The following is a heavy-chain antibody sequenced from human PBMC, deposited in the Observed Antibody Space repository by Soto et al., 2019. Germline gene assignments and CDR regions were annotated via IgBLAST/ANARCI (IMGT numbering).Heavy chain of an antibody. J-gene: IGHJ6*02. CDR3: AKGGAIVAAGTRVYLYNAMDV. D-gene: IGHD1-26*01. Sequence: ASVKVSCKASGYTFTGYYVHWLRQSPGQGLEWMGWINPNSGDTYLAQRFQGRVTMNRDTSIGTAYMELRGLTSDDTAEYYCAKGGAIVAAGTRVYLYNAMDVWGQRTTVTVSS. CDR2: INPNSGDT. CDR1: GYTFTGYY. V-gene: IGHV1-2*02.